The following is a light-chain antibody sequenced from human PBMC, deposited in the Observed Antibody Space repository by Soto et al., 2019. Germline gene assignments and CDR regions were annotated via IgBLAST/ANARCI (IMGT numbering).Light chain of an antibody. J-gene: IGKJ2*02. CDR3: QQRWKWPST. CDR2: DAY. Sequence: LTQYRATLSVPPGERASHSCRASQSVRGDLDWYHNKKGQAPRLLVYDAYTRATGVGARFTGLGYATFLTIIITTIDTKDVVVYYYQQRWKWPSTIGPGTKVDI. CDR1: QSVRGD. V-gene: IGKV3-11*01.